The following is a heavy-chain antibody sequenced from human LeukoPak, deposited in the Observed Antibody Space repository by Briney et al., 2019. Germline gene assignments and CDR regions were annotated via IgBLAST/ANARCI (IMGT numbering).Heavy chain of an antibody. D-gene: IGHD1-1*01. V-gene: IGHV4-39*07. CDR3: ARDGYNYGLDRFDY. Sequence: SETLSLTCTVSGDSISSSSSYWGWIRQPPGEGLEWIGSIYYSGSTYYNTSLKSRVTISVDTSKNQFSLRLSSVTAADTAIYYCARDGYNYGLDRFDYWGQGTLVTVSS. J-gene: IGHJ4*02. CDR1: GDSISSSSSY. CDR2: IYYSGST.